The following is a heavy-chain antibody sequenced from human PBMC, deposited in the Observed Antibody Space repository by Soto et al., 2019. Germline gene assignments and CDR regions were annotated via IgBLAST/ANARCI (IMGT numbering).Heavy chain of an antibody. J-gene: IGHJ6*02. CDR3: ARVRPFKDYYYGMDV. V-gene: IGHV4-59*12. CDR1: GGSISSYY. Sequence: SETLSLTCTVSGGSISSYYWSWIRQPPGKGLEWIGYIYYSGSTNYNPSLKSRVTISVDRSKNQFSLKLSSVTAADTAVYYCARVRPFKDYYYGMDVWGQGTTVTVSS. CDR2: IYYSGST.